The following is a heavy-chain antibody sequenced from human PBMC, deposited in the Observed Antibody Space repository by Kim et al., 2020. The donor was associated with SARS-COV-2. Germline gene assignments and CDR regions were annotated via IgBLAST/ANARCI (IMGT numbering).Heavy chain of an antibody. Sequence: GGSLRLSCSASGFTFSSYAMQWVRQAPGKGLEYISAITSNGDNTYHADSVKGRFTISRDNSKNTLFLQMSSLRAEDTAVYYCVKADCGSISCYTGDSWGQGTLVTVSS. CDR3: VKADCGSISCYTGDS. CDR1: GFTFSSYA. D-gene: IGHD2-2*02. CDR2: ITSNGDNT. J-gene: IGHJ4*02. V-gene: IGHV3-64D*06.